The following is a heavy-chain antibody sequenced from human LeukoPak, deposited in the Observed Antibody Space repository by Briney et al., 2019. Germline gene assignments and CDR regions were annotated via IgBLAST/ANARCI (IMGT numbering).Heavy chain of an antibody. Sequence: SETLSLTCTVSGGSISSYYWSWIRQPPGKGLEWIGYIYYSGSTNYNPSLKSRVTISVDTSKNQFSLKLSSVTAADTAVYYCARDSTHYYDTSGSYISYAFDIWGQGTMVTVSS. V-gene: IGHV4-59*01. CDR1: GGSISSYY. J-gene: IGHJ3*02. CDR2: IYYSGST. CDR3: ARDSTHYYDTSGSYISYAFDI. D-gene: IGHD3-22*01.